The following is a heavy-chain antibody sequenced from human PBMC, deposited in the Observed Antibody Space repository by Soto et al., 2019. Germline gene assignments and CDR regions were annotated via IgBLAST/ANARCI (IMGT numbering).Heavy chain of an antibody. V-gene: IGHV3-33*01. CDR3: ARDSDQLLVRYWFDP. Sequence: QVQLVESGGGVVQPGRSLRLSCAASGFTFSSYGMHWVRQAPGKGLEWVAVIWYDGSNKYYADSVKGRFTISRDNSNNTLYLQMNSLIAEDTAVYYCARDSDQLLVRYWFDPWGQGTLVTVSS. CDR1: GFTFSSYG. J-gene: IGHJ5*02. D-gene: IGHD6-19*01. CDR2: IWYDGSNK.